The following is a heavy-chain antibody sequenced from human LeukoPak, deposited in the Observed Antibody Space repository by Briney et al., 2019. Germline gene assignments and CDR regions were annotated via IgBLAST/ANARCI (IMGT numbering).Heavy chain of an antibody. D-gene: IGHD6-19*01. J-gene: IGHJ2*01. Sequence: GGSLRLSCSASGFTFSSYAMHWVRQAPGKGLEYVSAISSNGDRTYYADSVKGRFTISRDNSKNTLYLQMSSLRAEDTAVYYCVRQLAVAGPGYFDLWGRSTLVTVSS. V-gene: IGHV3-64D*06. CDR1: GFTFSSYA. CDR3: VRQLAVAGPGYFDL. CDR2: ISSNGDRT.